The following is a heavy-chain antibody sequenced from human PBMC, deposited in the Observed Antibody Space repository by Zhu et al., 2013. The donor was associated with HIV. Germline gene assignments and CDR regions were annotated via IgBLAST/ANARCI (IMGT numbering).Heavy chain of an antibody. Sequence: QVQLVHSGTEMKKPGSVVKVSCKASGGTFSSYAISWVRQAPGQGLEWMGWMNPNSGNTGYAQKFQGRVTMTRNTSISTAYMELSSLRSEDTAVYYCARGRLEPFDIWGQGTMVTVSS. J-gene: IGHJ3*02. V-gene: IGHV1-8*02. CDR3: ARGRLEPFDI. D-gene: IGHD6-25*01. CDR2: MNPNSGNT. CDR1: GGTFSSYA.